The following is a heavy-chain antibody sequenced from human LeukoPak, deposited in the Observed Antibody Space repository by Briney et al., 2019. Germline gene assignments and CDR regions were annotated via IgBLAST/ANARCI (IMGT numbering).Heavy chain of an antibody. J-gene: IGHJ6*03. D-gene: IGHD6-13*01. Sequence: GGSLRLSCTASGFTFGDYAMSWFRQAPGKGLEWVGFIRSKAYGGTTEYAASVKGRFTISRDDSKSIAYLQMNSLKTEDTAVYYCTRDRTGAAAGIFGYYYYYMDVWGKGTTVTVSS. V-gene: IGHV3-49*03. CDR2: IRSKAYGGTT. CDR1: GFTFGDYA. CDR3: TRDRTGAAAGIFGYYYYYMDV.